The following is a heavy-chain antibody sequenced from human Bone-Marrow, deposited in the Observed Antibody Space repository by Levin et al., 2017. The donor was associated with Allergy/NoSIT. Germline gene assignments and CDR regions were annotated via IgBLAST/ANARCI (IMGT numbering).Heavy chain of an antibody. V-gene: IGHV1-69*04. CDR1: GGTFSSNA. CDR2: VVPILGKS. Sequence: SVKVSCKSSGGTFSSNAITWVRQAPGQGLEWMGRVVPILGKSESAQKFQGRITITADRSTSTAYLELTSLRSDDTAIYYCARDGSYGNFDYWGQGTLVTVSS. J-gene: IGHJ4*02. CDR3: ARDGSYGNFDY. D-gene: IGHD3-16*01.